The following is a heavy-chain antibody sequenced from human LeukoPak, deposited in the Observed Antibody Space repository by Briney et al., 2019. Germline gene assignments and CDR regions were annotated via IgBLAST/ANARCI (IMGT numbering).Heavy chain of an antibody. J-gene: IGHJ4*02. D-gene: IGHD6-19*01. CDR3: ARDRYSSGWFDY. CDR1: GYTFSNFG. Sequence: ASVKVSCTTSGYTFSNFGFSWVRHAPGQGLEWMGWISAFNGHTIYVQKFQGRVTMTTDTFTSTAYMELRSLRSDDTAVYYCARDRYSSGWFDYWGQGTLVTVSS. V-gene: IGHV1-18*01. CDR2: ISAFNGHT.